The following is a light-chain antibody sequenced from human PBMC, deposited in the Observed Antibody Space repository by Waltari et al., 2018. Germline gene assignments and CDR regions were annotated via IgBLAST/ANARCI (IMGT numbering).Light chain of an antibody. CDR1: QNVLFSSNNKNY. CDR3: QQYYTTPYT. Sequence: DIVMTQSPDSLAVSLGERATINCRSSQNVLFSSNNKNYLAWYQRKPGQTPKLLIYWASTRESGVPHLCSGSGSGTDFTLPISSLQAEDVAIYYCQQYYTTPYTFGQGTKLEIK. CDR2: WAS. V-gene: IGKV4-1*01. J-gene: IGKJ2*01.